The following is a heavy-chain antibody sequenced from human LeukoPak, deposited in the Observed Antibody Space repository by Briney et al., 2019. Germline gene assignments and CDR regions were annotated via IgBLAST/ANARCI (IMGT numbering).Heavy chain of an antibody. CDR2: ISGSGSRGSGITGGNT. J-gene: IGHJ4*02. CDR1: GFTFTSYS. CDR3: AKGRCGDSSCWYFDA. Sequence: RGSLRLSCAASGFTFTSYSMNWVRQAPGKGLEWVALISGSGSRGSGITGGNTYYADSVKGRFSISRDDSQNTVYLQMNSLRVEDTATYFCAKGRCGDSSCWYFDAWAKGTRVTVSP. D-gene: IGHD6-13*01. V-gene: IGHV3-23*01.